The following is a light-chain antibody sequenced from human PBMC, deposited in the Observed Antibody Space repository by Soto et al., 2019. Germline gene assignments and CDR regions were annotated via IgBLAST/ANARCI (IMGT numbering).Light chain of an antibody. CDR2: GND. V-gene: IGLV1-40*01. CDR3: CSYTSTYTLV. Sequence: QPVLTQPPSVSGAPGQRVTISCTGGRSNIEAGYHVHWYQQLPGRAPKLLVFGNDNRPSGVPDRFSGSRSSTSASLAITGLQPEDEADYYCCSYTSTYTLVFGGGTKLTVL. J-gene: IGLJ3*02. CDR1: RSNIEAGYH.